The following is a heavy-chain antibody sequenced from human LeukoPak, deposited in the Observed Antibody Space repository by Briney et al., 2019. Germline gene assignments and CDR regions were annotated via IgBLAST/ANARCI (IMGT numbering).Heavy chain of an antibody. D-gene: IGHD4-23*01. CDR3: ARDPPVVTEYYFDY. CDR2: ISYDGSNK. Sequence: GRSLRLSCAASGFTFSSYAMHWVRQAPSKGLEWVAVISYDGSNKYYADSVKGRFTISRDNSKNTLYLQMNSLRAEDTAVYYCARDPPVVTEYYFDYWGQGTLVTVSS. V-gene: IGHV3-30*04. J-gene: IGHJ4*02. CDR1: GFTFSSYA.